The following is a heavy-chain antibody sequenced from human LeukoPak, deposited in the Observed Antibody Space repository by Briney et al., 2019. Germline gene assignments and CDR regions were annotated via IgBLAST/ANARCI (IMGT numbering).Heavy chain of an antibody. Sequence: PRGSLRLSCAASGFTVSSNYMSWVRQAPGKGLEWVSVIYSGGSTYYADSVKGRFTISRDNSKNTLYLQMNSLRAEDTAVYYCARPYYGSGDPSFDYWGQGTLVTVSS. CDR2: IYSGGST. D-gene: IGHD3-10*01. CDR1: GFTVSSNY. V-gene: IGHV3-53*01. J-gene: IGHJ4*02. CDR3: ARPYYGSGDPSFDY.